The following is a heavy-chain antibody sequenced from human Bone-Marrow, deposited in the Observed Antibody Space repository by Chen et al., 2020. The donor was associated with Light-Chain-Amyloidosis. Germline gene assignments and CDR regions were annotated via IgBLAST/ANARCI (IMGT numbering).Heavy chain of an antibody. D-gene: IGHD3-10*01. CDR2: ISTSGNII. CDR1: GFTFSSYE. CDR3: ARYSGSGSYSP. V-gene: IGHV3-48*03. Sequence: EEQLVESGGGVVQPGGSLRLTCVASGFTFSSYEMIWVRQAPGKGLEWVALISTSGNIIYYADSVEGRFTISRNNAKNSLFLQMNSLRVEDTAVYSCARYSGSGSYSPWGQGTPVTVSS. J-gene: IGHJ4*02.